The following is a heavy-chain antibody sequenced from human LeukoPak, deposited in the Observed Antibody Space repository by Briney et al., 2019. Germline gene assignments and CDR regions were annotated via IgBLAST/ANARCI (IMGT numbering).Heavy chain of an antibody. J-gene: IGHJ3*02. CDR3: ARQILGADAFDI. CDR2: IIPIFGTA. Sequence: ASVKVSCKASGGTFSSYAISWVRQAPGQGLEWRGGIIPIFGTANYAQKIQGRVTITTDESTSTAYMALSSLRSEDKAVYYCARQILGADAFDIWGQGTMVTVSS. CDR1: GGTFSSYA. V-gene: IGHV1-69*05. D-gene: IGHD2/OR15-2a*01.